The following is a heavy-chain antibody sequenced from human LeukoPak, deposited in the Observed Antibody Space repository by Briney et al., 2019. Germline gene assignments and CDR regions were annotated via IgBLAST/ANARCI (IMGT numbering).Heavy chain of an antibody. Sequence: SVKVSCKASGGTFSSYAISWVRQAPGQGLEWMGGIIPIFGTPNYAQKFQGRVTITADESTSTAYMELSSLRSEDTAVYYYARGRDYGSGSYYFDYWGQGTVVTVSS. CDR3: ARGRDYGSGSYYFDY. D-gene: IGHD3-10*01. CDR1: GGTFSSYA. V-gene: IGHV1-69*01. CDR2: IIPIFGTP. J-gene: IGHJ4*02.